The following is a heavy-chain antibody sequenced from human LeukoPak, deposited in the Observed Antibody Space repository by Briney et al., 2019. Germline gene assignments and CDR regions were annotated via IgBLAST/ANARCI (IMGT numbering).Heavy chain of an antibody. J-gene: IGHJ4*02. V-gene: IGHV4-59*01. CDR1: RGSISGYY. CDR3: ARGKGYFDY. Sequence: SETLSLTCTVSRGSISGYYWSWLRQPPGKGLEWIGYIYYSGSTNYNPFLKSRVTISADTSENQFSLKLSSVTAADTAVYYCARGKGYFDYWGQGTLVTVSS. CDR2: IYYSGST.